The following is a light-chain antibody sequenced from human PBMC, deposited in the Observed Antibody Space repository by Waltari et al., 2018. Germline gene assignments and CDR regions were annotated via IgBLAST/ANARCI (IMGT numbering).Light chain of an antibody. CDR2: EVS. V-gene: IGLV2-14*01. Sequence: QSALTQPASVSGSPGQSIPISCTGTSSAVGGYNYVSWYQHHPGKAPKLMIYEVSNRPSGVSNRFSGSKSGNTASLTISGLQAEDEADYYCSSYTSSSTPPVVFGGGTKLTVL. CDR1: SSAVGGYNY. CDR3: SSYTSSSTPPVV. J-gene: IGLJ2*01.